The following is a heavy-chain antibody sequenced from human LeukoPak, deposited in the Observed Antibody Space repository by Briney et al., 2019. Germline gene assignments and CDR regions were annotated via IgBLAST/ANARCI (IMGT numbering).Heavy chain of an antibody. CDR2: ISGSGGTT. J-gene: IGHJ4*02. CDR3: AKDGNYGDVDY. Sequence: GGTLRLSCAASGITFSNYGMSWVRQAPGKGLEWVSAISGSGGTTYYADSVKGRFTISRDNSKNTLYLQMNSLRAEDTAVYYCAKDGNYGDVDYWGQGTLVTVSS. V-gene: IGHV3-23*01. D-gene: IGHD4-17*01. CDR1: GITFSNYG.